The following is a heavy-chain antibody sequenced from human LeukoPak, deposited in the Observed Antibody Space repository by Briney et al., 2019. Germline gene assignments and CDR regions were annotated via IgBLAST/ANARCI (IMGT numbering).Heavy chain of an antibody. CDR2: INHSGSA. CDR1: GGSFSGYY. V-gene: IGHV4-34*01. CDR3: ARLFYYDGSGYYEAYFDY. Sequence: SETLSLTCAVSGGSFSGYYWTWIRQPPGKGLEWIGEINHSGSANYNPSLKSRVTISLDTSKNQFSLNLSSVTAADTAVYYCARLFYYDGSGYYEAYFDYWGQGTLVTVSS. J-gene: IGHJ4*02. D-gene: IGHD3-22*01.